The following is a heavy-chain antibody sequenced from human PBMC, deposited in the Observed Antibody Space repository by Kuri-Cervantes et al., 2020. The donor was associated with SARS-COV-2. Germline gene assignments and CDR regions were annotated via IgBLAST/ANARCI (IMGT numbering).Heavy chain of an antibody. J-gene: IGHJ6*02. CDR1: GFTFSSYS. V-gene: IGHV3-48*02. D-gene: IGHD3-22*01. CDR2: ISSSSSTI. CDR3: ARDYYYDSSGYYYDVYYYGMDV. Sequence: GESLKISCAASGFTFSSYSMNWARQAPGKGLEWVSYISSSSSTIYYADSVKGRFTISRDNAKNSLYLQMNSLRDEDTAVYYCARDYYYDSSGYYYDVYYYGMDVWGQGTTVTVSS.